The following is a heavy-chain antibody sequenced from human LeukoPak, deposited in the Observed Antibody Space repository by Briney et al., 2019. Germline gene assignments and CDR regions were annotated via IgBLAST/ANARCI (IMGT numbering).Heavy chain of an antibody. Sequence: GGSLRLSCAASGFTFSSYGMHWVRQAPGKGLEWVSSISSSSSYIYYTDSVKGRFTISRDNAKNSLYLQMNSLRGEDTAVYYCARLADYDSSGYFDYWGQGTLVTVSS. D-gene: IGHD3-22*01. V-gene: IGHV3-21*06. CDR1: GFTFSSYG. J-gene: IGHJ4*02. CDR3: ARLADYDSSGYFDY. CDR2: ISSSSSYI.